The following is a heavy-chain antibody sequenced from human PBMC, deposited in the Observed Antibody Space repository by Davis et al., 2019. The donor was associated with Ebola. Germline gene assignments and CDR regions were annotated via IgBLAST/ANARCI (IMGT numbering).Heavy chain of an antibody. J-gene: IGHJ6*02. CDR2: ISGYNGNT. V-gene: IGHV1-18*01. CDR3: ARDPMVRGVIDYYGMDV. CDR1: GYTFTSYG. D-gene: IGHD3-10*01. Sequence: AASVKVSCKASGYTFTSYGISWVRQAPGQGLEWMGWISGYNGNTNYAQKFQGRVTMTRDTSISTAYMELSRLRSDDTAVYYCARDPMVRGVIDYYGMDVWGQGTTVTVSS.